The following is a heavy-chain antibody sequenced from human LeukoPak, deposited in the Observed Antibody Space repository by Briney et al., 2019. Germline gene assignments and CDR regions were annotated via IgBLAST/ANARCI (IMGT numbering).Heavy chain of an antibody. CDR3: ARVPGYYYDSSGDTHFDY. J-gene: IGHJ4*02. CDR1: GYTFTSSD. CDR2: ISAYNGNT. Sequence: ASVKVSCKASGYTFTSSDINWVRQATGQGLEWMGWISAYNGNTNYAQKLQGRVTMTTDTSTSTAYMELRSLRSDDTAVYYCARVPGYYYDSSGDTHFDYWGQGTLVTVSS. D-gene: IGHD3-22*01. V-gene: IGHV1-18*01.